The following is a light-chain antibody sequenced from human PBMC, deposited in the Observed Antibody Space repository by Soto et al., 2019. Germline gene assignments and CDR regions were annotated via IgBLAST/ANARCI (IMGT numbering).Light chain of an antibody. J-gene: IGLJ3*02. CDR2: EVS. V-gene: IGLV2-14*01. CDR3: SSYTTSSTVV. Sequence: QSALTQPASVSGSLGQSITISCIGTSSDVGAYNYVSWYQQYPGKAPKLMIYEVSNRPSGVSNRFSGSKSGTTAFLTISGLQAEDEAYYFCSSYTTSSTVVFGGGTKLTVL. CDR1: SSDVGAYNY.